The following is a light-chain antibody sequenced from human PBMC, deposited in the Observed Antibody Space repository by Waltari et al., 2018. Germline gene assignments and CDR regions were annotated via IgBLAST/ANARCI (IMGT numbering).Light chain of an antibody. J-gene: IGKJ3*01. CDR1: QAITNY. Sequence: DIQLTQSQSSLSASIGDRVTITSQASQAITNYLNWYQQKPGKAPELLIHDASNLEKGVPSRFSGSQSGTRFTLTISSLQPEDVGTYFCQRYDNLPIFAFGPGT. CDR2: DAS. CDR3: QRYDNLPIFA. V-gene: IGKV1-33*01.